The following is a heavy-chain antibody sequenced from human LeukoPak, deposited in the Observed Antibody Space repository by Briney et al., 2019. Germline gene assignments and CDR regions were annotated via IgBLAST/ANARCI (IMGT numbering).Heavy chain of an antibody. CDR1: GNSFTNYW. Sequence: GESLKISCQCSGNSFTNYWIGWVRQMPGKGLEWMGIIYPGDSDTKYSPSFQGQVTISADKSISTAYLQWSSLQASDSAMYYCARRFRYFGSGSFSDYWGQGTLVTVSS. CDR3: ARRFRYFGSGSFSDY. D-gene: IGHD3-10*01. CDR2: IYPGDSDT. V-gene: IGHV5-51*01. J-gene: IGHJ4*02.